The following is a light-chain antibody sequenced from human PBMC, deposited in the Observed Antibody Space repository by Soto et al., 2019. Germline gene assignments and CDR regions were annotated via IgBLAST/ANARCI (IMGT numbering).Light chain of an antibody. J-gene: IGKJ5*01. Sequence: AIQLTQSPSSLSASVGDRVTITCRASQGISSALAWYQQKPGKAPKLQIYDASSLESGVPSRFSGSGSGTDFTLTISSLQPEDFATYYCQQLNSYPSITFGQGTRLEIK. CDR1: QGISSA. V-gene: IGKV1-13*02. CDR3: QQLNSYPSIT. CDR2: DAS.